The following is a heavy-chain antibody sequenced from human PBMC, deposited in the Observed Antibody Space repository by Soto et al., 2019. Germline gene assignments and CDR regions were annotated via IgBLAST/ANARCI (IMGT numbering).Heavy chain of an antibody. CDR2: IYHSGST. CDR1: GGSISSGGYS. J-gene: IGHJ5*02. Sequence: TSETLSLTCGVSGGSISSGGYSWSWIRQPPGKGLEWIGYIYHSGSTYYNPSLKSRVTISVDRSKNQFSLKLSSVTAADTAVYYCARVPDRWGQGTLDTVSS. D-gene: IGHD2-2*01. CDR3: ARVPDR. V-gene: IGHV4-30-2*01.